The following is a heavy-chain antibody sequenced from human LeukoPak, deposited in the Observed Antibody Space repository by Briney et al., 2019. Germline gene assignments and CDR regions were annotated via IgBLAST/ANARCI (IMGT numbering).Heavy chain of an antibody. V-gene: IGHV3-15*01. D-gene: IGHD3-10*01. CDR2: DGETT. J-gene: IGHJ4*02. CDR3: TTDLGITLIRGVIVY. Sequence: DGETTDYAAPLKGRFTMSRDDAEATLYPQINSLMTEDTAVYYCTTDLGITLIRGVIVYWGQGTLVTVSS.